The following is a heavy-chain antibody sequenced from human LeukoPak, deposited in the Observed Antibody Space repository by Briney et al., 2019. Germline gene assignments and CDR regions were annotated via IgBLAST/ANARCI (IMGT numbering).Heavy chain of an antibody. J-gene: IGHJ6*02. CDR3: ARGDIPYYYGVDV. CDR1: GFTFSSYE. CDR2: ITSSGYIT. V-gene: IGHV3-48*03. Sequence: PGGSLRLSCSASGFTFSSYEMNWVRQAPGKGLEWVSYITSSGYITDYADSVKGRFTISRDDAKKSVYLQMNSLRAEDTDVYYCARGDIPYYYGVDVWGQGTSVTVSS.